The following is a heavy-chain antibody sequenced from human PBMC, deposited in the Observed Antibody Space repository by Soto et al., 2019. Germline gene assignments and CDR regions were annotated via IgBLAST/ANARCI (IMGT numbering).Heavy chain of an antibody. CDR3: AKDKDYGGNSEWFDP. V-gene: IGHV3-23*01. J-gene: IGHJ5*02. CDR1: GFTFSSYA. Sequence: GGSLRLSCAASGFTFSSYAMSWVRQAPGKGLEWVSAISGSGGSTYYADSMKGRFTISRDNSKNTLYLQMNSLRAEDTAVYYCAKDKDYGGNSEWFDPWGQGTLVTVSS. D-gene: IGHD4-17*01. CDR2: ISGSGGST.